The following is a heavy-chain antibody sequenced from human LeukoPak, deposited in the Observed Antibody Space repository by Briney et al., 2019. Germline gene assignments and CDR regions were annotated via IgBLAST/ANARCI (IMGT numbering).Heavy chain of an antibody. CDR3: AKDLGYTSGWSDY. D-gene: IGHD6-19*01. CDR2: ISGSGGST. V-gene: IGHV3-23*01. J-gene: IGHJ4*02. Sequence: GGSLRLSCAASGFTFSSYAMSWVRQAPGKGLEWVSGISGSGGSTYYADSVKGRFTISRHNSKNTLYLQMNSLRAEDTAVYYCAKDLGYTSGWSDYWGQGTLVTVSS. CDR1: GFTFSSYA.